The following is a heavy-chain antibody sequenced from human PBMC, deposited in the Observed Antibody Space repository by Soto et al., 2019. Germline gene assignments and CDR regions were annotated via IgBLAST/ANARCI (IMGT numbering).Heavy chain of an antibody. V-gene: IGHV1-3*05. Sequence: QVQLVQSGAEEKKPGASVKVSCKASGYTCTSYAMHWVRQAPGQRLAGMGWINAGNGNTKYSQKFQSRVTITRDTTASTDYMELSSLISEDTAVYYCARSIVVVTALDYWGQGTLVTVSS. CDR2: INAGNGNT. J-gene: IGHJ4*02. CDR3: ARSIVVVTALDY. D-gene: IGHD2-21*02. CDR1: GYTCTSYA.